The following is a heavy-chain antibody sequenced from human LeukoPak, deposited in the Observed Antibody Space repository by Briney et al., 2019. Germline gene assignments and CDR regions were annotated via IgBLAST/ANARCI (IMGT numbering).Heavy chain of an antibody. CDR2: IIPILGIA. D-gene: IGHD3-9*01. CDR3: ARNYDILTGYYPANYGMDV. J-gene: IGHJ6*01. V-gene: IGHV1-69*04. Sequence: AVNVSCKASGGTFISYAISWVRQAPAQGLEWMGRIIPILGIANYAQKFQGRVTITADKSTSTAYMELSSLRSEDTAVYYCARNYDILTGYYPANYGMDVWGQGTTVTVSS. CDR1: GGTFISYA.